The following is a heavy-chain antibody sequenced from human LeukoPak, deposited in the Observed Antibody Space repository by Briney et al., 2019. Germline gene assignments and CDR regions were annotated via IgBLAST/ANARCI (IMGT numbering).Heavy chain of an antibody. CDR2: IYYIGST. CDR3: ASTVGTAMVNY. V-gene: IGHV4-39*01. D-gene: IGHD5-18*01. CDR1: GASISSSSDY. J-gene: IGHJ4*02. Sequence: SETLSLTWTVSGASISSSSDYWGRIRQPAGRGLEWIGSIYYIGSTSYNPPLKRRVTISVATSKNQFSLKLSSVTAADTAVYYCASTVGTAMVNYWGQGTLVTVSS.